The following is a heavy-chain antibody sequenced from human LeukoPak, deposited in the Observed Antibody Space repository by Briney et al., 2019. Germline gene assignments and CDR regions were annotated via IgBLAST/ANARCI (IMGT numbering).Heavy chain of an antibody. V-gene: IGHV3-7*03. CDR1: GFIFSIYW. CDR2: IKEDGSKT. D-gene: IGHD6-19*01. Sequence: GGSLRLSCAASGFIFSIYWMNWVRRAPGKGLEWLANIKEDGSKTYYVDSVKGRFTISRDNAKNSLYLQMDSLRVEDTAVYYCARDPGRQYSSIADVWGQGPRSPSP. J-gene: IGHJ6*02. CDR3: ARDPGRQYSSIADV.